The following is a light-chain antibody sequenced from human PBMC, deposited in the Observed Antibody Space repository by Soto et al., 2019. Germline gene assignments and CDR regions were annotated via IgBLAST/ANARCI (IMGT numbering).Light chain of an antibody. Sequence: QSAPTQPASVSGSPGQSITISCTGTSSDIGGYDYVSWYQQYPGKAPKLIISYINRRPSGVSNRFSGSKSASTASLTISGLQAEDEADYYCSSYTPTTSYIFGTGTKLTVL. J-gene: IGLJ1*01. CDR2: YIN. CDR3: SSYTPTTSYI. CDR1: SSDIGGYDY. V-gene: IGLV2-14*01.